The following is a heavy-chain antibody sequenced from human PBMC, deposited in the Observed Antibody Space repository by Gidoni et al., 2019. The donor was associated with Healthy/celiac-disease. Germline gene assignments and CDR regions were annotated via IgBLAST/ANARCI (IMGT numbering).Heavy chain of an antibody. Sequence: QVQLVQSGAEVKKPGSSVKVSCKASGGTFSSYAISWVRQAPGQGLEWMGGIIPIFGTANYAQKFQGRVTITADESTSTADMELSSLRSEDTAVYYCASGVVPATTRSYDAFDIWGQGTMVTVSS. CDR2: IIPIFGTA. V-gene: IGHV1-69*01. CDR1: GGTFSSYA. CDR3: ASGVVPATTRSYDAFDI. D-gene: IGHD2-2*01. J-gene: IGHJ3*02.